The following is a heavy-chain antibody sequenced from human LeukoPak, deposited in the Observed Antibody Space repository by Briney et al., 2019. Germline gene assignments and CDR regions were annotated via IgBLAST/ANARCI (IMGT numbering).Heavy chain of an antibody. CDR3: AKDQGQGRFFDY. CDR2: IRYDGSNK. Sequence: PGGSLRLSCAASGFTFSSYGMHWVRQAPGKGLEWVAFIRYDGSNKYYADSVKGRLTISRDNSKNTLYLQMSSLRAEDTAVYYCAKDQGQGRFFDYWGQGTLVTVSS. V-gene: IGHV3-30*02. J-gene: IGHJ4*02. D-gene: IGHD3-3*01. CDR1: GFTFSSYG.